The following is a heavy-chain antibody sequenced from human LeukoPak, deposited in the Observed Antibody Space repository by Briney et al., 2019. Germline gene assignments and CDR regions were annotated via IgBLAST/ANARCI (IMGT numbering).Heavy chain of an antibody. CDR2: SSAYNGNT. V-gene: IGHV1-18*01. D-gene: IGHD2-2*01. J-gene: IGHJ3*02. CDR1: GYTFTSYG. CDR3: ALSCSSTSCYGPIDAFDI. Sequence: ASVKVSCKASGYTFTSYGISWVRQAPGQGLEWMGLSSAYNGNTNYAQKLQGRVTMTTDTSTSTAYMELRSLRSDDTAVYYCALSCSSTSCYGPIDAFDIWGQGTMVTVSS.